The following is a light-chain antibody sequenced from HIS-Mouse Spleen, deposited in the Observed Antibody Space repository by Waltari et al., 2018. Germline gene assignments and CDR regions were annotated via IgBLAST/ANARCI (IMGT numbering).Light chain of an antibody. Sequence: SYELTQPPSVSVSPGQTARITCSGDALPKKYAYWYQQKSGQAPVLVSYEDSKGPSGIPGRFSGSSSGTMATLTISGAQVEDEADYYCYSTDSSGNHRVFGGGTKLTVL. CDR3: YSTDSSGNHRV. V-gene: IGLV3-10*01. CDR1: ALPKKY. J-gene: IGLJ2*01. CDR2: EDS.